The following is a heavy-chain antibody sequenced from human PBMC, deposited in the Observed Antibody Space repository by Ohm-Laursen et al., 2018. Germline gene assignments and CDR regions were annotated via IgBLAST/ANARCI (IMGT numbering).Heavy chain of an antibody. CDR2: MNPNSGNT. CDR1: GYTFTSYN. CDR3: ARGLEQWLVDY. D-gene: IGHD6-19*01. J-gene: IGHJ4*02. V-gene: IGHV1-8*01. Sequence: ASVKVSCKASGYTFTSYNINWVRQATGQGLEWMGWMNPNSGNTGYAQKFQGRVTMTRDTSISTAYMELSSLRSEDTAVYYCARGLEQWLVDYWGQGTLVTVSS.